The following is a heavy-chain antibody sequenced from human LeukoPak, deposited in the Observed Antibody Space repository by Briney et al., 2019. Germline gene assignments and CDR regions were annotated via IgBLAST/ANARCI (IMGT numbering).Heavy chain of an antibody. CDR2: IHPNNGDT. Sequence: GDSVKVSCKASGYTFSGTGWYLYWLRQAPGQGLECMGWIHPNNGDTAYAQKFEGRVAMTRDTSISTAYMELRRLRPDDTAVYFCARDGPAQMVDLDYWGQGTLVTVPS. V-gene: IGHV1-2*02. J-gene: IGHJ4*02. CDR3: ARDGPAQMVDLDY. CDR1: GYTFSGTGWY. D-gene: IGHD3-10*01.